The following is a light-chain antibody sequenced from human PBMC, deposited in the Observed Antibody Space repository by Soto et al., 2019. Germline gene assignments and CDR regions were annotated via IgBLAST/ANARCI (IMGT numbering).Light chain of an antibody. CDR2: DAS. J-gene: IGKJ5*01. CDR1: QSVKSNY. V-gene: IGKV3-20*01. CDR3: QQYGGSLT. Sequence: EIVMTQSPGARSVSPGERASVSWRASQSVKSNYLAWYQQKPGQAPRLLIFDASSRATGIPDRFIGSGSGTDFTLTISRLDPADFAVYYCQQYGGSLTFGGGTRLEIK.